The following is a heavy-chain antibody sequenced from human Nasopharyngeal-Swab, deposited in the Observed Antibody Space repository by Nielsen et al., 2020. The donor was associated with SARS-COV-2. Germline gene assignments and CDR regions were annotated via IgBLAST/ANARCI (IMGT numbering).Heavy chain of an antibody. CDR2: IYYSGST. D-gene: IGHD3-10*01. CDR1: GGSVSSGSYY. J-gene: IGHJ4*02. CDR3: AGGSGY. Sequence: SETLSLTCTVSGGSVSSGSYYWSWIRQPPGKGLEWIGYIYYSGSTNYNPSLKSRVTISVDTSKNQFSLKLSSLTAADTAVYYCAGGSGYWGQGTLVTVSS. V-gene: IGHV4-61*01.